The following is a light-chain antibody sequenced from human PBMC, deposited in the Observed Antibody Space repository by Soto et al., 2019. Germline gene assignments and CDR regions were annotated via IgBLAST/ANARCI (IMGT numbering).Light chain of an antibody. CDR1: SSNIGNNY. J-gene: IGLJ2*01. V-gene: IGLV1-51*02. Sequence: QSVLTQPPSVSAAPGQKVTISCSGSSSNIGNNYVSWYQQLPGTAPKLLIYENNKRPSGIPDRSSGSKSGTSATLGITGLQTGDEADYYCGTWDSSLSDVVFGGGTKVTVL. CDR3: GTWDSSLSDVV. CDR2: ENN.